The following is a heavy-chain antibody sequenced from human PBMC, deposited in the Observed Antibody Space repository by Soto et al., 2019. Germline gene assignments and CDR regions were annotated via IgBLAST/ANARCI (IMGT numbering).Heavy chain of an antibody. J-gene: IGHJ3*01. CDR3: ATSSPLAVSRVFAFDV. D-gene: IGHD6-19*01. CDR1: GYSFTSYW. V-gene: IGHV5-51*01. Sequence: PGESLKISCKGSGYSFTSYWIGWVRQMPGKGLEWMGIIYPGDSDTRYSPSFQGQVTISADKSISTAYLQWSSLKASDTAMYYCATSSPLAVSRVFAFDVWGQGTMVTVSS. CDR2: IYPGDSDT.